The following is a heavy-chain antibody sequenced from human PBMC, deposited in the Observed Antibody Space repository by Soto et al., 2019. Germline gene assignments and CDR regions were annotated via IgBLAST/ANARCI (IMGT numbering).Heavy chain of an antibody. CDR3: ARAYGSGSYANWFDP. CDR2: INHSGST. D-gene: IGHD3-10*01. CDR1: GGSFSGYY. J-gene: IGHJ5*02. Sequence: ASETLSLSCAVYGGSFSGYYWSWIRQPPGKGLEWIGEINHSGSTNYNPSLKSRVTISVDTSKNQFSLKLSSVTAADTAVYYCARAYGSGSYANWFDPWGQGTLDTFSS. V-gene: IGHV4-34*01.